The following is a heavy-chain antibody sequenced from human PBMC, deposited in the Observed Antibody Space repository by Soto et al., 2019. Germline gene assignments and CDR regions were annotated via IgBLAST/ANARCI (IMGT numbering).Heavy chain of an antibody. J-gene: IGHJ5*02. CDR3: ERYLQKAATHTNWFDT. D-gene: IGHD2-15*01. CDR1: GFPFGDYY. CDR2: ISFTGSIT. V-gene: IGHV3-11*01. Sequence: QVQLVESGGALVKPGGSLRLSCAASGFPFGDYYMSWIRQAPGKGLEWVSYISFTGSITYYADSVRGRFTISRDNARSSLYLQMNSLRGEDTAVYYCERYLQKAATHTNWFDTWGQGALVTVSS.